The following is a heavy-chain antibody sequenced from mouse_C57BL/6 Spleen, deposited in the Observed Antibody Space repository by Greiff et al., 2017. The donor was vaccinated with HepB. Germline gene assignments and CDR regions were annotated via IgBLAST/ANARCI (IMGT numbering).Heavy chain of an antibody. Sequence: EVKLMESGPELVKPGASVKISCKASGYSFTDYNMNWVKQSNGKSLEWIGVINPNYGTTSYNQKFKGKATLTVGQSSSTAYMQLNSLTSEDSAVYYCARRKDYDYDGAYFDYWGQGTTLTVSS. CDR1: GYSFTDYN. J-gene: IGHJ2*01. V-gene: IGHV1-39*01. CDR3: ARRKDYDYDGAYFDY. D-gene: IGHD2-4*01. CDR2: INPNYGTT.